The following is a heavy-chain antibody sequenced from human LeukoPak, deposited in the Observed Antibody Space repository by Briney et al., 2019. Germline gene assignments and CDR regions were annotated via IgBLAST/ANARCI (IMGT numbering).Heavy chain of an antibody. CDR1: GFTFSNYA. V-gene: IGHV3-48*03. CDR2: ISSSGSTI. J-gene: IGHJ4*02. D-gene: IGHD6-19*01. Sequence: PGGSLRLSCAASGFTFSNYAMTWVRQAPGKGLEWISYISSSGSTIYYADSVKGRFTISRDNAKNSLYLQMNSLRAEDTAIYYCARERSGWYGSYFDFWGQGTLVTVSS. CDR3: ARERSGWYGSYFDF.